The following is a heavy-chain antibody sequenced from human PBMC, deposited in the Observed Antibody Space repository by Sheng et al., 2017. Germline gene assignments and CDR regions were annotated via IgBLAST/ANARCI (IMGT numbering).Heavy chain of an antibody. V-gene: IGHV1-2*02. J-gene: IGHJ4*02. CDR1: GYTFTGYY. Sequence: QVQLVQSGAEVKKPGASVKVSCKASGYTFTGYYMHWVRQAPGQGLEWMGWINPNSGGTNYAQKFQGRVTMTRDTSITTAYMELSGLRSDDTAVYYCARDFYGGNSAIDYWGQGTLVTVSS. CDR2: INPNSGGT. CDR3: ARDFYGGNSAIDY. D-gene: IGHD4-17*01.